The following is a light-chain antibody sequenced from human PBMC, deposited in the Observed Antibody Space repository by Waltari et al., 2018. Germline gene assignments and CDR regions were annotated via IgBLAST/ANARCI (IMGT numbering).Light chain of an antibody. CDR1: SSNVATNL. V-gene: IGLV1-44*01. J-gene: IGLJ1*01. CDR3: SSWDDSLEGHV. Sequence: QSVMTQPPSVSAPPGQRVTISCSGSSSNVATNLGNWYPHVPGTAPKRLIYKNNDRPSGVPNRFSASKSGTSASLAISGLQPEDEADYYCSSWDDSLEGHVCGPGTSVSVL. CDR2: KNN.